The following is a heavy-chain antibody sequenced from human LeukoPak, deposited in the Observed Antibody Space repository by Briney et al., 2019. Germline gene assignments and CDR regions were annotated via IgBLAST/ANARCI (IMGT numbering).Heavy chain of an antibody. CDR1: GYNFPGYD. V-gene: IGHV1-2*02. CDR2: INPNNGDT. D-gene: IGHD3-3*01. Sequence: ASVKATGKASGYNFPGYDIHWVRKTPGQGFERMGWINPNNGDTNYAQKFQGRVTMTRDTSVSTAFMELSTLKSDDAAVYYCARGIPSFSLFGMVIYWGQGTLLTVSS. J-gene: IGHJ4*02. CDR3: ARGIPSFSLFGMVIY.